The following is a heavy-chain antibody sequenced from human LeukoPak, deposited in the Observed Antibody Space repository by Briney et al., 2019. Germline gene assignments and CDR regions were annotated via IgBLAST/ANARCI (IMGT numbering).Heavy chain of an antibody. CDR3: ARDEDGYKTFDY. D-gene: IGHD5-24*01. CDR2: VTHSGST. Sequence: SETLSLTCAVFGPFSGYSWNWIRQPPGKGLEWIGEVTHSGSTNYNPSLKSRVTISVDTSKNQFSLKLSSVTAADTAVYYCARDEDGYKTFDYWGQGTLVTVSS. J-gene: IGHJ4*02. CDR1: GPFSGYS. V-gene: IGHV4-34*01.